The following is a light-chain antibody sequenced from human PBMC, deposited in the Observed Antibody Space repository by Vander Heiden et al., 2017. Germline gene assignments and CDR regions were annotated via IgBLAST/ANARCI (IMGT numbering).Light chain of an antibody. CDR1: QSIDYW. CDR3: QQYYTYSFT. V-gene: IGKV1-5*03. CDR2: KAS. Sequence: DIQMTQSPSTLSASVGDRVTITCRASQSIDYWVAWYQQKPGKAPNLLISKASTLESGFPSRFSGYGYGTEFTLTISSLQPDDFATYYCQQYYTYSFTFGQGTKLEIK. J-gene: IGKJ2*01.